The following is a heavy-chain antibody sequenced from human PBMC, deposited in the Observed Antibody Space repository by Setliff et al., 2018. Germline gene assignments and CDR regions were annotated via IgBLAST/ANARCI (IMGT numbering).Heavy chain of an antibody. CDR1: GYLLTSYG. D-gene: IGHD3-9*01. V-gene: IGHV1-18*01. J-gene: IGHJ5*02. CDR3: ARDILLVEGVSVTGCWFDP. CDR2: ISPYNGNT. Sequence: GASVKVSCKTSGYLLTSYGLTWVRQAPGQGLEWMGWISPYNGNTKYAQKFQGRVTMTADTSTSTAYMELRSLRFDDTAVYYCARDILLVEGVSVTGCWFDPWGQGALVTVS.